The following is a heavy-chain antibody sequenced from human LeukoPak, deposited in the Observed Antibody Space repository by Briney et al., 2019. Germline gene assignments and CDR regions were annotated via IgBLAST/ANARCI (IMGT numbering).Heavy chain of an antibody. J-gene: IGHJ6*03. CDR2: MNPNSGNT. CDR3: ARLLIAARLLYYYYMDV. V-gene: IGHV1-8*01. Sequence: ASVKVSCKASGYTFTSYDINWVRQATGQGHEWMGWMNPNSGNTGYAQKFQGRVTMTRNTSISTAYMELSSLRSEDTAVYYCARLLIAARLLYYYYMDVWGKGTTVTVSS. D-gene: IGHD6-6*01. CDR1: GYTFTSYD.